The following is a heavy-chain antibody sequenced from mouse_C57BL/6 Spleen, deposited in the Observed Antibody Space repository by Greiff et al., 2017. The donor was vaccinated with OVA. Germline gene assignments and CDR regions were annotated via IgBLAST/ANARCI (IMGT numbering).Heavy chain of an antibody. CDR1: GYSITSDY. Sequence: DVKLQESGPGLAKPSQSLSLTCSVTGYSITSDYWNWFRQFPGNKLEYMGYISSSGSTYYNPSLKSRISITRDTSKNQYYRQLNSVTTEDTATYYCAREGSVVRYFGVWGTGTTVTGSS. D-gene: IGHD1-1*01. V-gene: IGHV3-8*01. J-gene: IGHJ1*03. CDR2: ISSSGST. CDR3: AREGSVVRYFGV.